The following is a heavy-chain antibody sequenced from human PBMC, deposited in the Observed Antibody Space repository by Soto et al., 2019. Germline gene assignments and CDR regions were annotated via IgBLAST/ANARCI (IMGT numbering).Heavy chain of an antibody. CDR3: ARDQSTVTRDDAFDI. CDR1: GFTVSSNY. D-gene: IGHD4-17*01. V-gene: IGHV3-66*01. Sequence: EVQLVESGGGLVQPGGSLRLSCAASGFTVSSNYMSWVRQAPGKGLEWVSVIYSGGSTYYADSVKGRFTISRDNSKNTLYLQMNSLSAEDTAVYYCARDQSTVTRDDAFDIWGQGTMVTVSS. CDR2: IYSGGST. J-gene: IGHJ3*02.